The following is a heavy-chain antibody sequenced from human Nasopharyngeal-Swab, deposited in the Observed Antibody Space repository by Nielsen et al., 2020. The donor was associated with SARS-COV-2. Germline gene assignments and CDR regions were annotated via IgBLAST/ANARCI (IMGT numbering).Heavy chain of an antibody. V-gene: IGHV3-33*01. Sequence: GWSLRLSWAASGFTFSTYAMHWVRQAPGKGLEWVAVIWYDGSNKYYADAVKGRFTISRDNSKNTLYLQMNSLRAEDTAVYYCARDPPATWYGMDVWGQGTTVTVSS. CDR1: GFTFSTYA. J-gene: IGHJ6*02. CDR2: IWYDGSNK. CDR3: ARDPPATWYGMDV.